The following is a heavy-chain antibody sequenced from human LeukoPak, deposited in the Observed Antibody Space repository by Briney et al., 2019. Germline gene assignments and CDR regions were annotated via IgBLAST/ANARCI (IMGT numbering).Heavy chain of an antibody. J-gene: IGHJ4*02. V-gene: IGHV3-48*03. Sequence: PGGSLRLSCAASGFTFSSYEMNWVRQAPGKGLEWVSYISSSGSTIYYADSVKGRFTISRDNAKNSLYLQMNSLRAEDTAVYYCARGMNWSDLDYWGQGTLVTVSS. CDR1: GFTFSSYE. D-gene: IGHD1-1*01. CDR2: ISSSGSTI. CDR3: ARGMNWSDLDY.